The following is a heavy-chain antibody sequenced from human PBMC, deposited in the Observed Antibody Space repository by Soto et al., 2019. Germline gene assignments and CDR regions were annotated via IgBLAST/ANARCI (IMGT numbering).Heavy chain of an antibody. CDR2: INHSGST. Sequence: SETLSLTCAVYGGSFSGYYWSWIRQPPGKGLEWIGEINHSGSTNYNPSLKSRVTISVDTSKNQFSLKLSSVTAADTAVYYCARARYCSGGSCYTQAEYFQHWGQGTLVTVSS. J-gene: IGHJ1*01. D-gene: IGHD2-15*01. CDR3: ARARYCSGGSCYTQAEYFQH. V-gene: IGHV4-34*01. CDR1: GGSFSGYY.